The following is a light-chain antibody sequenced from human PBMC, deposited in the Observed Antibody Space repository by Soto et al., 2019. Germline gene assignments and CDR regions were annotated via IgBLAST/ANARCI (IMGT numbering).Light chain of an antibody. CDR1: QGITSW. Sequence: DIQMTQSPSSVSASVGDRVTITCRASQGITSWLAWYQQKPGKAPKLLIYRASNLQSGVPSRFSGSGSGKDFTLTISGLQPADFATSYCQQTTTFPLTFGGGTKVEIK. CDR2: RAS. V-gene: IGKV1-12*01. J-gene: IGKJ4*01. CDR3: QQTTTFPLT.